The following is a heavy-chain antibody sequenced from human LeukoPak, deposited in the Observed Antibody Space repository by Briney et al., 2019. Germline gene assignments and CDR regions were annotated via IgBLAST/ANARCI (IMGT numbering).Heavy chain of an antibody. Sequence: ASVKVSCKVYGYTLTELSMHWVRQAPGKGLEWMGGFDPEDGETIYAQKFQGRVTMTEDTSTDTAYMELSSLRSEDTAVYYCATSPIYCSSTSCLRPFFDYWGQGTLVTVSS. CDR1: GYTLTELS. D-gene: IGHD2-2*01. CDR2: FDPEDGET. J-gene: IGHJ4*02. CDR3: ATSPIYCSSTSCLRPFFDY. V-gene: IGHV1-24*01.